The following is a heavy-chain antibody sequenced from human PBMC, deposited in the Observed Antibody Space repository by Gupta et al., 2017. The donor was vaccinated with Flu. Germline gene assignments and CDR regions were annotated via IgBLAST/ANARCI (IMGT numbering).Heavy chain of an antibody. CDR2: IIPIFGTA. D-gene: IGHD3-3*01. CDR3: ASITIFGVVTGHYYYYGMDV. V-gene: IGHV1-69*06. Sequence: WVRQAPGQGLEWMGGIIPIFGTANYAQKFQGRVTITADKSTSTAYMELSSLRSEDTAVYYCASITIFGVVTGHYYYYGMDVWGQGTTVTVSS. J-gene: IGHJ6*02.